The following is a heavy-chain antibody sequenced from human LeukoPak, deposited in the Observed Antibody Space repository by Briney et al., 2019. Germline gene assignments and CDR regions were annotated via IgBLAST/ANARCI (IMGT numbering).Heavy chain of an antibody. CDR2: IYYSGST. CDR3: ATGDSSTYYYYYMDV. CDR1: GGSISSYY. V-gene: IGHV4-59*01. D-gene: IGHD2-2*01. Sequence: SETLSLTCTVSGGSISSYYWSWIRQPPGKGLEWIGYIYYSGSTNYNPSLKNRVTISVDTSKNQFSLKLSSVTAADSAVYYCATGDSSTYYYYYMDVWGKGTTVTVSS. J-gene: IGHJ6*03.